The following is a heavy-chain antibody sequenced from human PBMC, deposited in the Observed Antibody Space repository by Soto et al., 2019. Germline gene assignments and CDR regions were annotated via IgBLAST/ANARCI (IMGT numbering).Heavy chain of an antibody. J-gene: IGHJ4*02. Sequence: QVQLQESGPGLVKPSQTLSLTCTVSGGSISSGGYDWSWIRQHPGRGLEWIGYIYYSGSTYYNPSLKSRVTISVDTSKNQFSLKLSSVTAADTAVYYCARQKGFGEFSDYWGQGTLVTVSS. V-gene: IGHV4-31*03. CDR3: ARQKGFGEFSDY. CDR2: IYYSGST. D-gene: IGHD3-10*01. CDR1: GGSISSGGYD.